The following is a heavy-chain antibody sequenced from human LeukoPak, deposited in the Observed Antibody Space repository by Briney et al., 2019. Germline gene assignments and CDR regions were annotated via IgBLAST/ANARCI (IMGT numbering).Heavy chain of an antibody. V-gene: IGHV3-7*01. CDR2: IKQDGSEK. CDR3: ARDVYSSSSAWFDP. J-gene: IGHJ5*02. Sequence: GGPLRLSCAASGFTFSSYWMSWVRQAPGKGLEWVANIKQDGSEKYYVDSVKGRFTISRDNAKNSLYLQMNSLRAEDTAVYYCARDVYSSSSAWFDPWGQGTLVTVSS. D-gene: IGHD6-6*01. CDR1: GFTFSSYW.